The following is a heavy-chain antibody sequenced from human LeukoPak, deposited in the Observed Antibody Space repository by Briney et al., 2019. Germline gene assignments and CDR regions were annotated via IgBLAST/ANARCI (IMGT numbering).Heavy chain of an antibody. CDR2: INHSGST. CDR3: AGGRYSSTGGFDY. CDR1: GGSFSGYY. V-gene: IGHV4-34*01. D-gene: IGHD6-13*01. Sequence: SETLSLTCAVYGGSFSGYYWSWIRQPPGKGLEWIGEINHSGSTNYNPSLKSRVTISVDTSKNQFSLKLSSVTAADTAVYYCAGGRYSSTGGFDYWGQGTLVTVSS. J-gene: IGHJ4*02.